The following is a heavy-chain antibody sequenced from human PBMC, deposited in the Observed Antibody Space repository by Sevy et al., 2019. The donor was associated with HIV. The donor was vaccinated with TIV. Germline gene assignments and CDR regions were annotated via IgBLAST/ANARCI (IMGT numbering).Heavy chain of an antibody. CDR3: ARDGAYCSSTSCYAHYYYYGMDV. J-gene: IGHJ6*02. CDR2: ISSSSSYI. V-gene: IGHV3-21*01. Sequence: GGSLRLSCAASGFTFSSYAMSWVRQAPGKGLEWVSSISSSSSYIYYADSVKGRFTISRDNAKNSLYLQMNSLRAEDTAVYYCARDGAYCSSTSCYAHYYYYGMDVWGQGTTVTVSS. CDR1: GFTFSSYA. D-gene: IGHD2-2*01.